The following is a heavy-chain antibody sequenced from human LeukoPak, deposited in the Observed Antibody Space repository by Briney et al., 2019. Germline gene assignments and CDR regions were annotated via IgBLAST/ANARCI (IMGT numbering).Heavy chain of an antibody. CDR2: IHYSGST. V-gene: IGHV4-39*07. D-gene: IGHD3-22*01. J-gene: IGHJ4*01. CDR3: ARNHYYSDNSGRRYYYDY. Sequence: SETLSLTCTVSGGSSSYYWDWIRQPPGKGLTWIGSIHYSGSTYYNPSLKSRVTISVDTSKNQFSLKLSSVTAADTAVYYCARNHYYSDNSGRRYYYDYWGQGTLVTVSS. CDR1: GGSSSYY.